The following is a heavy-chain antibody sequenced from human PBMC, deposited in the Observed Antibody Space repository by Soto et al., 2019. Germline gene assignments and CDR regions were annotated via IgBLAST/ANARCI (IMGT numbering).Heavy chain of an antibody. J-gene: IGHJ4*02. V-gene: IGHV3-7*01. CDR1: GFSLSSYW. CDR3: GGGSGFLADY. Sequence: EVQVVESGGGLVQPGGSLSLSCAASGFSLSSYWMTWVRQAPGKGLEWVANIKQDRSEIYYVGSVKGRFTISRDDAKNSLYLEMNSLRAEDTAVYYCGGGSGFLADYWGQGTLVTVSS. CDR2: IKQDRSEI. D-gene: IGHD3-22*01.